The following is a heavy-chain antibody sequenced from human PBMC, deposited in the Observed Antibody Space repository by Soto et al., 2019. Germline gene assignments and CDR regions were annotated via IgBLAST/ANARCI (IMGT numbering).Heavy chain of an antibody. CDR3: ASGVVLRFLEWPYYYYGMDV. D-gene: IGHD3-3*01. J-gene: IGHJ6*02. CDR1: GGTFSSYA. V-gene: IGHV1-69*06. CDR2: IIPIFGTA. Sequence: QVQLVQSGAELKKPGSSVKVSCKASGGTFSSYAISWVRQAPGQGLEWMGGIIPIFGTANYAQKFQGRVTITAENSTSTAYMELSSLSSEDTAVYYCASGVVLRFLEWPYYYYGMDVWGQGTTVTVS.